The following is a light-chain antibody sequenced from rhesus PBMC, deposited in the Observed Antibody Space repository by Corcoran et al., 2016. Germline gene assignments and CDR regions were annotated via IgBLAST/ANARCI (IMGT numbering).Light chain of an antibody. CDR3: LQYSSSPRT. J-gene: IGKJ1*01. Sequence: DIQMTQSPSSLSASVGDKVTITCRASQGISSWLAWYQQTPGKAPKLLIYKASRLQSGVPSRFSGSGSGTDCTLTISSLQPEDFAAYYCLQYSSSPRTFGQGTKVESK. V-gene: IGKV1-22*01. CDR1: QGISSW. CDR2: KAS.